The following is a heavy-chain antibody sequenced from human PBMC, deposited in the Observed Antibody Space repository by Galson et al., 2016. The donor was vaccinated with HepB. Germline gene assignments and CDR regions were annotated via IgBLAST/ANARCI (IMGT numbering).Heavy chain of an antibody. CDR2: SYGGGNT. CDR3: ARDPGLRNGMDV. V-gene: IGHV3-53*01. Sequence: SLRLSCAASGFIVSNDYTNWVRQAPGKGLEWVSVSYGGGNTYYAESVKGRFTISRDNSKNTVFLEMNNLRTDDTAVYYCARDPGLRNGMDVWGQGTTVTVSS. J-gene: IGHJ6*02. CDR1: GFIVSNDY.